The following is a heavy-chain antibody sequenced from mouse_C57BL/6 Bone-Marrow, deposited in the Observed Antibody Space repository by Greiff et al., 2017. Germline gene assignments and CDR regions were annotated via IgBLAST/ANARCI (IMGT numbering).Heavy chain of an antibody. Sequence: DVMLVESGGDLVKPGGSLKLSCAASGFTFSSYGMSWVRQTPDKRLEWVATISSGGSYTYYPDSVKGRFTISRDNAKNTLYLQMSSLKSEDTAMYYCARHDPWFAYWGRGTLVTVSA. CDR1: GFTFSSYG. V-gene: IGHV5-6*02. CDR3: ARHDPWFAY. J-gene: IGHJ3*01. CDR2: ISSGGSYT.